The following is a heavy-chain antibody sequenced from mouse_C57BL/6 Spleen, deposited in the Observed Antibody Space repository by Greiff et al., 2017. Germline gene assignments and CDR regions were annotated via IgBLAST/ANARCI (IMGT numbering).Heavy chain of an antibody. CDR2: IRSKSSNYAT. D-gene: IGHD2-10*01. V-gene: IGHV10-1*01. CDR1: GFSFNTYA. J-gene: IGHJ4*01. Sequence: VQLKESGGGLVQPKGSLKLSCAASGFSFNTYAMNWVRQAPGKGLEWVARIRSKSSNYATHYAVTVKDRFTISRDDTERTLYLQMNNLTTELTAMYYGVRSSYYCNYEDVDYWGQGTSVTVSS. CDR3: VRSSYYCNYEDVDY.